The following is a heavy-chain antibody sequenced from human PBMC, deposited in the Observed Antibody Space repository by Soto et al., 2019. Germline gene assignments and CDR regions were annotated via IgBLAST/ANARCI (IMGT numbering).Heavy chain of an antibody. CDR2: IYHSGIT. CDR3: ARNRYYDSGGYYYDFDY. Sequence: SGSMDITCACSGDSISSGYYLGLIRQPPGKGLEWIGSIYHSGITHYNPSLKSRVTISLDTSKNQFSLKLTSVTAADTAVYYCARNRYYDSGGYYYDFDYWGQGTLVTVSS. V-gene: IGHV4-38-2*01. D-gene: IGHD3-22*01. J-gene: IGHJ4*02. CDR1: GDSISSGYY.